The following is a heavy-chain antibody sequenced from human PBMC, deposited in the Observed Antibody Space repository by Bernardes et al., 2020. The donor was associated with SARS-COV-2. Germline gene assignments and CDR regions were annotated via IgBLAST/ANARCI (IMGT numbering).Heavy chain of an antibody. V-gene: IGHV4-34*01. D-gene: IGHD2-2*01. J-gene: IGHJ1*01. CDR1: GGSFSGYY. Sequence: SETLSLTCAVYGGSFSGYYWSWIRQPPGKGLEWIGEINHSGSTNYNPSLKSRVTISVDTSKNQFSLKLSSVTAADTAVYYCARGSTSIRTRGHMGPAEYFQHWGQGTLVTVSS. CDR2: INHSGST. CDR3: ARGSTSIRTRGHMGPAEYFQH.